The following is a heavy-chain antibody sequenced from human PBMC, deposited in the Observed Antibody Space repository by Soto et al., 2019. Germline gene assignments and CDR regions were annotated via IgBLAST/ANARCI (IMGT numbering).Heavy chain of an antibody. CDR3: ARMNVDSYQFYYAMDV. J-gene: IGHJ6*01. V-gene: IGHV2-26*01. CDR1: GFSLTTGKMG. CDR2: IFSDNER. D-gene: IGHD4-17*01. Sequence: QVTLKESGPALVKPTETLTLTCTVSGFSLTTGKMGVSWIRQPPGKALEWLAHIFSDNERSYSTSLQGRLTISKDTSGCQVVLSMTNVDPVDTATYYCARMNVDSYQFYYAMDVW.